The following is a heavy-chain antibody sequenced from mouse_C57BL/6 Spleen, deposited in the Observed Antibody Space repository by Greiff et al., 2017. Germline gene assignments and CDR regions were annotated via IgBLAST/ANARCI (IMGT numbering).Heavy chain of an antibody. CDR3: ARGGNYYGSSWYFDV. J-gene: IGHJ1*03. D-gene: IGHD1-1*01. CDR1: GYTFTSYW. CDR2: INPSNGGT. V-gene: IGHV1-53*01. Sequence: QVQLKQPGTELVKPGASVKLSCKASGYTFTSYWMHWVKQRPGQGLEWIGNINPSNGGTNYNEKFKSKATMTVDKSSSTAYMQLSSLTSEDSAVYYCARGGNYYGSSWYFDVWGTGTTVTVSS.